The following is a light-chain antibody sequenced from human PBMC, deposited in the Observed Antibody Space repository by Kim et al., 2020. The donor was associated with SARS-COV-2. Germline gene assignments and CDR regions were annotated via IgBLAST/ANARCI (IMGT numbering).Light chain of an antibody. J-gene: IGKJ2*01. CDR1: QTFHRPS. CDR2: VAS. V-gene: IGKV3-20*01. Sequence: PAHRASLPSTASQTFHRPSLPGYQPLPGQPPRLLIFVASRRATGIPDRFSGSGSGTDFTLAISRLEPEDFAVYYCQLYGSSPLMYTFGQGTKLEIK. CDR3: QLYGSSPLMYT.